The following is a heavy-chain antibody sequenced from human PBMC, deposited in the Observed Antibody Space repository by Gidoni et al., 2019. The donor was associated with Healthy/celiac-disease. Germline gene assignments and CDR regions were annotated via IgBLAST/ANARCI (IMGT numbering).Heavy chain of an antibody. Sequence: QVQLQESGPGLVKPSETLSLTCTVSGGSISSYYWSWIRQPPGKGLEWIGYIYYSGSTNYNPSLKSRVTISVDTSKNQFSLKLSSVTAADTAVYYCARVRAASYYYGMDVWGQGTTVTVSS. D-gene: IGHD6-25*01. CDR2: IYYSGST. CDR1: GGSISSYY. J-gene: IGHJ6*02. CDR3: ARVRAASYYYGMDV. V-gene: IGHV4-59*01.